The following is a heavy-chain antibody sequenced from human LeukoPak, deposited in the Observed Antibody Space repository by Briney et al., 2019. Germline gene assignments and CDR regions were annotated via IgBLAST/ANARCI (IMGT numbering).Heavy chain of an antibody. D-gene: IGHD2-21*02. CDR2: IYYSGST. V-gene: IGHV4-39*07. J-gene: IGHJ4*02. CDR3: ASDVIVVVTATTPNYFDY. Sequence: NPSETLSLTCTVSGGSISSSSYYWGWIRQPPGKGLEWIGSIYYSGSTYYNPSLKSRVTISVDTSKNQFSLKLSSVTAADTAVYYCASDVIVVVTATTPNYFDYWGQGTLVTVSS. CDR1: GGSISSSSYY.